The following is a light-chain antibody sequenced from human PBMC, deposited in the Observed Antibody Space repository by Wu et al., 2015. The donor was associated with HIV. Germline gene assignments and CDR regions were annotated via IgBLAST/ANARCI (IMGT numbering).Light chain of an antibody. V-gene: IGKV1-27*01. Sequence: DIQMTQSPSSLSASVGDRVTITCRASQGIRKYLAWYQQKPGKAPKVLIYVASTLQSGVPSRFSGSGYGTDFSLTISSLQPEDVATYYCQKYDSVPWTFGQGTKVEI. CDR3: QKYDSVPWT. J-gene: IGKJ1*01. CDR1: QGIRKY. CDR2: VAS.